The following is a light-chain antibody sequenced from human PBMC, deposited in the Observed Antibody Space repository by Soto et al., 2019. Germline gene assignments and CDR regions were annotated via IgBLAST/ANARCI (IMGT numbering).Light chain of an antibody. Sequence: QSALAQPASVSGSLGQSITISCTGTSDFGGCKFVSWYQQHPGTAPRVVIFDVTDRPSGISDRFSGSKSGNSASLTISDLRPEDEADYFCSAYRTSTASYVFGGGTKVTVL. V-gene: IGLV2-14*03. CDR2: DVT. J-gene: IGLJ1*01. CDR3: SAYRTSTASYV. CDR1: SDFGGCKF.